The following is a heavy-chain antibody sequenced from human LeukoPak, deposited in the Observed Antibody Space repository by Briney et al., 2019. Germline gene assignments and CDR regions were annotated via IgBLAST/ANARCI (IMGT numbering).Heavy chain of an antibody. J-gene: IGHJ5*02. CDR3: ARDRGAASHNWFDP. Sequence: SETLSLTCTVSGGSISSYYWSWIRQPPGKGLEWIGYIYYSGSTYYNPSLKSRVTMSVDTSKNQFSLKLSSVTAADTAVYYCARDRGAASHNWFDPWGQGTLVTVSS. CDR1: GGSISSYY. V-gene: IGHV4-59*12. D-gene: IGHD6-13*01. CDR2: IYYSGST.